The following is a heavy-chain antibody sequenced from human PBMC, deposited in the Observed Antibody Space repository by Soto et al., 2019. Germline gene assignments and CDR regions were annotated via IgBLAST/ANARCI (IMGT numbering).Heavy chain of an antibody. CDR2: IYYSGST. CDR1: GGSISSSSYY. J-gene: IGHJ6*02. V-gene: IGHV4-39*01. Sequence: SETLSLTCTVSGGSISSSSYYRGWIRQPPGKGLEWIGSIYYSGSTYYNPSLKSRVTISVDTSKNQFSLKLSSVTAADTAVYYCARLRSNYLLGYHYYGMDVWGQGTTVTVSS. CDR3: ARLRSNYLLGYHYYGMDV. D-gene: IGHD4-4*01.